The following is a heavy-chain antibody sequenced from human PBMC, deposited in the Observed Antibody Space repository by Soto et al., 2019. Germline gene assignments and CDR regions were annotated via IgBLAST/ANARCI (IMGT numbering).Heavy chain of an antibody. V-gene: IGHV5-51*01. J-gene: IGHJ4*02. Sequence: PGESRKISCRGSVYDFRTNWFGWVRQLPGRGLEWVGIMYPGDSDTRYNPSLQGHVTLSVDVTVSTAFLQWRSLETSDTGMYFCARLPRDCNKTSCYYADHWGQGTQVTVSS. D-gene: IGHD3-3*01. CDR1: VYDFRTNW. CDR3: ARLPRDCNKTSCYYADH. CDR2: MYPGDSDT.